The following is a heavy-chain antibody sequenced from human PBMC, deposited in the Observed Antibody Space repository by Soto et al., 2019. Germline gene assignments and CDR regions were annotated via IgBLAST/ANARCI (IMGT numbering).Heavy chain of an antibody. Sequence: QVQLVQSGAEVKKPGASVKVSCKPSGFHLSSYSIHWLRQAPGQRPEWLGWISAVNGSTRYSQKFHARVIFSKDASAASVIMEMSRLTYEDTAVYSCARGDIDCVDNDCHSRRFDYWGQGTLVSVSS. D-gene: IGHD2-21*01. CDR2: ISAVNGST. CDR1: GFHLSSYS. V-gene: IGHV1-3*01. CDR3: ARGDIDCVDNDCHSRRFDY. J-gene: IGHJ4*02.